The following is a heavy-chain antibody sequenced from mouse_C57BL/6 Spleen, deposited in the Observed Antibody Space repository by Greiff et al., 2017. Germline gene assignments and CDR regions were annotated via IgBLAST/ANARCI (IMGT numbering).Heavy chain of an antibody. Sequence: VQLQQSGPELVKPGASVKISCKASGYAFSSSWMNWVKQRPGKGLEWIGRINPGDGDTNYNGKFKGKATLTADNSSSTAYMQHSSLTSEDSAVYFCARGDTTVYFDYWGQGTTLTVSS. CDR2: INPGDGDT. D-gene: IGHD1-1*01. CDR3: ARGDTTVYFDY. J-gene: IGHJ2*01. CDR1: GYAFSSSW. V-gene: IGHV1-82*01.